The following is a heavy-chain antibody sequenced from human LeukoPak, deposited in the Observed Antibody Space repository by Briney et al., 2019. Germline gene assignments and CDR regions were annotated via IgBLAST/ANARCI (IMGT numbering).Heavy chain of an antibody. CDR1: GGSFSGYY. D-gene: IGHD2-2*03. CDR2: INHSGST. CDR3: ARAHGSRKFDY. Sequence: SSETLSLTCAVYGGSFSGYYWSWIRQPPGKGLEWIGEINHSGSTNYNPSLKSRVTISVDTSKNQFSLKLSSVTAADTAVYYCARAHGSRKFDYWGQGTLVTVSS. V-gene: IGHV4-34*01. J-gene: IGHJ4*02.